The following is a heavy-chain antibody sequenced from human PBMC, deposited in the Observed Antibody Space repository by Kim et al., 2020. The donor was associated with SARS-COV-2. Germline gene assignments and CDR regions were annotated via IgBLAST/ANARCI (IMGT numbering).Heavy chain of an antibody. V-gene: IGHV3-30*18. J-gene: IGHJ4*02. CDR3: AKYLGTTVTGIDY. Sequence: GGSLRLSCAASGFSFSSYGIHWVRQAPGKGLEWVAVISYEGRIKYYADSVKGRFTISRDNSKNTLYLQMNSLRAEDTAVYYCAKYLGTTVTGIDYWGQGTLVTVSP. CDR2: ISYEGRIK. CDR1: GFSFSSYG. D-gene: IGHD4-17*01.